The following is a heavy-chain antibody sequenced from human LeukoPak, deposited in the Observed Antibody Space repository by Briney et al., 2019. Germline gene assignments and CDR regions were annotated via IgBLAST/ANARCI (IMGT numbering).Heavy chain of an antibody. Sequence: GGSLRLSCGASGFTFRYYTMNWVRLAPGKGLEWVSAISASGVSTYYADSVKGRFTISRDTPKSTLYLQLNSLRAEDTAVYYCAKGEVSSFFHDIGPSRALDIWGQGTMVTVSS. D-gene: IGHD3-9*01. V-gene: IGHV3-23*01. CDR1: GFTFRYYT. J-gene: IGHJ3*02. CDR2: ISASGVST. CDR3: AKGEVSSFFHDIGPSRALDI.